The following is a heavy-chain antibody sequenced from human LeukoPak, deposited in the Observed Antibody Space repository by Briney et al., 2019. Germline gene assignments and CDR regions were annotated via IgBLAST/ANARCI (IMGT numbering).Heavy chain of an antibody. CDR2: IYHSGST. J-gene: IGHJ4*02. Sequence: SETLSLTCTVSGGSISSGYYWGWIRQPPGKGLEWIGSIYHSGSTYYNPSLKSRVTISVDTSKNQFSLKLSSVTAADTAVYYCARLYSSSSDFDYWGQGTLVTVSS. D-gene: IGHD6-6*01. CDR3: ARLYSSSSDFDY. CDR1: GGSISSGYY. V-gene: IGHV4-38-2*02.